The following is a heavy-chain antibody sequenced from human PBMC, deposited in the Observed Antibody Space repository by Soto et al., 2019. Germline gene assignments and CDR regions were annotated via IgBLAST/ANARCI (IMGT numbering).Heavy chain of an antibody. J-gene: IGHJ6*02. D-gene: IGHD5-12*01. CDR2: INPNSGGT. CDR1: GYTFTGYY. V-gene: IGHV1-2*04. Sequence: ASVKVSCKASGYTFTGYYMHWVRQAPGQGLEWMGWINPNSGGTNYAQKFQGWVTMTRDTSISTAYMELSRLRSDDTAVYYCARGRIVATPRYYYYGMDVWGQGTTVTVSS. CDR3: ARGRIVATPRYYYYGMDV.